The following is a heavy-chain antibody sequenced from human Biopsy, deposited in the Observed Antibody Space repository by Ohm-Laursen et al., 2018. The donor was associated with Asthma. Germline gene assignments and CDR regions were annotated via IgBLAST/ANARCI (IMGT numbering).Heavy chain of an antibody. CDR3: ARKAGSCISRTCYSLDF. CDR1: GGTFNTYV. Sequence: SVNVSCKSLGGTFNTYVIGWGRQAPGHGLEWMGGINSVFGTTTYPQKFQDRVTITADDSTSTVYMELSSLRSEDTAVYYCARKAGSCISRTCYSLDFWGQGTLVTVSS. V-gene: IGHV1-69*13. D-gene: IGHD2-2*01. J-gene: IGHJ4*02. CDR2: INSVFGTT.